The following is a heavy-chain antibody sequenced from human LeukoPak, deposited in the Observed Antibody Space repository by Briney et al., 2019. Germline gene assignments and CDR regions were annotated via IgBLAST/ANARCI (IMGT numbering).Heavy chain of an antibody. CDR3: AKDKTRGPGDY. D-gene: IGHD1-14*01. CDR1: GFTFDDA. Sequence: GGSLRLSCAASGFTFDDAMHWFRQTPGKGLECVSLISEDGGDTWYADSVKGRFTISRDNSKNSLYLQMNSLRAEDTAFYYCAKDKTRGPGDYWGQGTLVTVSS. V-gene: IGHV3-43*02. J-gene: IGHJ4*02. CDR2: ISEDGGDT.